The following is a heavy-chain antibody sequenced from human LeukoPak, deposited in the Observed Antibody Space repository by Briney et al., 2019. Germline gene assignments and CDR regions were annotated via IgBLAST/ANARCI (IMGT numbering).Heavy chain of an antibody. D-gene: IGHD6-19*01. CDR2: IIPILGIA. Sequence: SVKVSCKASGGTFSSYTISWVRQAPGQGLEWMGRIIPILGIANYAQKFQGRVTITADKSTSTAYMELSSLRSEDTAVYYCARTGIAVGNAFDIWGQGTMVTVSS. CDR3: ARTGIAVGNAFDI. CDR1: GGTFSSYT. V-gene: IGHV1-69*02. J-gene: IGHJ3*02.